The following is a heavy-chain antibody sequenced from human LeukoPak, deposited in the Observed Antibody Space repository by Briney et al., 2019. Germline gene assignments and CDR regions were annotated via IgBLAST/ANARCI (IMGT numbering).Heavy chain of an antibody. CDR3: AKDRYSSSSDDY. Sequence: PGGSLRPSCAASGFTFSSYGMHWVRQAPGKGLEWVAFIRYDGSNKYYADSVKGRFTISRDNSKNTLYLQMNSLRAEDTAVYYCAKDRYSSSSDDYWGQGTLVTVSS. V-gene: IGHV3-30*02. CDR2: IRYDGSNK. CDR1: GFTFSSYG. D-gene: IGHD6-6*01. J-gene: IGHJ4*02.